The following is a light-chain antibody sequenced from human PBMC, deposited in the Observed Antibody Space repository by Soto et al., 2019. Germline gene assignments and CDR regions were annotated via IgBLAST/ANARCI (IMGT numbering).Light chain of an antibody. Sequence: QPVLTQPPSASGTPGQRVTISCSGSSSNIGSNPVQWYLQLPGMAPKLLIYRDNERPSGVPDRFSGSKSGTSASLAISGLQSEDEGDYHCATWDDGLYGPVFGGGTKVTVL. CDR3: ATWDDGLYGPV. CDR2: RDN. V-gene: IGLV1-44*01. J-gene: IGLJ3*02. CDR1: SSNIGSNP.